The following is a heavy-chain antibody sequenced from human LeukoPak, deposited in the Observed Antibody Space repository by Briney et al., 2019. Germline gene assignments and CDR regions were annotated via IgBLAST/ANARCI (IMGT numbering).Heavy chain of an antibody. CDR3: ARDRGGSYSAIDY. Sequence: GGSLRLSCASSGFTFSSYSLHWVRQAPGKGLEGVSFISSSSITIYYADAVKGRFTISRDNAEKSLYLQMSSLRAEDTAVYYCARDRGGSYSAIDYWGQGTLVTVSS. J-gene: IGHJ4*02. D-gene: IGHD2-15*01. CDR2: ISSSSITI. V-gene: IGHV3-48*04. CDR1: GFTFSSYS.